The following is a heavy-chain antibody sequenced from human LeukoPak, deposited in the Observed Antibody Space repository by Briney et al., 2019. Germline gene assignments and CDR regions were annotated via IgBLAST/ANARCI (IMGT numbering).Heavy chain of an antibody. Sequence: PGGSLRLSCAASGFTFDDYAMHWVRQAPGKGLEWVSGISWNSGSIGYADSVKGRFTISRDNSKNTLYLQMNSLRAEDTAVYYCARDRMPGRWSPSDYWGQGTLVTVSS. J-gene: IGHJ4*02. V-gene: IGHV3-9*01. CDR3: ARDRMPGRWSPSDY. D-gene: IGHD4-23*01. CDR1: GFTFDDYA. CDR2: ISWNSGSI.